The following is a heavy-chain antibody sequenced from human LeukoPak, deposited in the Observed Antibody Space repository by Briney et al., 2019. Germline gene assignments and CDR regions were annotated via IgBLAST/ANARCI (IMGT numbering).Heavy chain of an antibody. D-gene: IGHD2-15*01. CDR1: GFTFSSYW. V-gene: IGHV3-74*01. J-gene: IGHJ6*02. Sequence: PGGSLRLSCAASGFTFSSYWMHWVRQAPGKGLVWVSRINSDGSSTSYADSVKGRFTISRDNAKNTLYLQMNSLRAEDTAGYYCARDDCSGGSCLLHWYYYYGMDVWGQGTTVTVSS. CDR3: ARDDCSGGSCLLHWYYYYGMDV. CDR2: INSDGSST.